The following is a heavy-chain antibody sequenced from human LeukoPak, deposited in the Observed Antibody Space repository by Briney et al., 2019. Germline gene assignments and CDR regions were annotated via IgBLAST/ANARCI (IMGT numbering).Heavy chain of an antibody. CDR3: ARGLGFRGYSYGVPYYAYFDY. CDR2: INPNSGGT. D-gene: IGHD5-18*01. CDR1: GYTFTGYY. J-gene: IGHJ4*02. V-gene: IGHV1-2*02. Sequence: ASVKVSCKASGYTFTGYYMHWVRQAPGQGLEWMGWINPNSGGTNYAQKFQGRVTMTRDTSISTAYMELSRLRSDDTAVYYCARGLGFRGYSYGVPYYAYFDYWGQGTLVTVSS.